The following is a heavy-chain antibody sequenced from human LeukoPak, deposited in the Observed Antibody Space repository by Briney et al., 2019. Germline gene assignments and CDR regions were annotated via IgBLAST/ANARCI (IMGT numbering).Heavy chain of an antibody. D-gene: IGHD4-17*01. CDR3: ATPSEDGDYFDY. Sequence: PETLSLTCTVYGGSFSDYYWSWIRQPPGKGLEWIGEINHSGSTNYNPSLKSRVTISVDTSKNQFSLKLSSVTAADTAVYYCATPSEDGDYFDYWGQGTLVTVSS. V-gene: IGHV4-34*01. CDR1: GGSFSDYY. CDR2: INHSGST. J-gene: IGHJ4*02.